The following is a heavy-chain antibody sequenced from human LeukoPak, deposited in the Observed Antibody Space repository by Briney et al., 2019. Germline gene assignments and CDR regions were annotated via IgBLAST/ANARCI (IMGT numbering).Heavy chain of an antibody. J-gene: IGHJ4*02. V-gene: IGHV4-59*01. CDR3: ASTPRGSYYYFDY. CDR2: IFYTGST. Sequence: SETLSLTCTVSGGSISSYYWSWIRQPPGEGLEYIGYIFYTGSTNYNPSLKSRVTISVDTSKNQFSLKLTSVTAADTAVYYCASTPRGSYYYFDYWGRGTLVTVSS. CDR1: GGSISSYY. D-gene: IGHD1-26*01.